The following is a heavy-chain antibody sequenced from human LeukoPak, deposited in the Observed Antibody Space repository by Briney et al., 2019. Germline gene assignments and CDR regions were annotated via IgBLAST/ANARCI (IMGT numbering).Heavy chain of an antibody. CDR3: ARGRDGYKRFDY. CDR1: GGSFSGYY. CDR2: INHSGST. D-gene: IGHD5-24*01. Sequence: PSKTLSLTCAVYGGSFSGYYWSWIRQPPGKGLEWIGEINHSGSTNYNPSLKSRVTISVDTSKNQFSLKLSSVTAADTAVYYCARGRDGYKRFDYWGQGTLVTVSS. V-gene: IGHV4-34*01. J-gene: IGHJ4*02.